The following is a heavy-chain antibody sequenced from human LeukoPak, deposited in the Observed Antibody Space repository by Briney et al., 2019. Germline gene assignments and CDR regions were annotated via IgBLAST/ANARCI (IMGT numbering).Heavy chain of an antibody. D-gene: IGHD5-12*01. CDR2: IKSDGSWT. CDR3: VRDGDAYDFDL. CDR1: GFSIRGYW. Sequence: GGSLRLSCAASGFSIRGYWMHWVRQAPGKGLMWVSRIKSDGSWTNYADSVRGRFTISRDNAKNTLFLQIVGLRAEDTAIYYCVRDGDAYDFDLWGQGTPVTVSS. J-gene: IGHJ4*02. V-gene: IGHV3-74*01.